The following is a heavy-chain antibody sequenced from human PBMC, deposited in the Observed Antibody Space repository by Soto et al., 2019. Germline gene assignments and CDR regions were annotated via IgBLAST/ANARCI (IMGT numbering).Heavy chain of an antibody. CDR1: GGSISSYY. CDR2: IYYSGST. CDR3: ARAGYYGSGSYYILDY. V-gene: IGHV4-59*08. Sequence: SETLSLTCTVSGGSISSYYWSWIRQPPGKGLEWIGYIYYSGSTNYNPSHKSRVTISVDTSKNQFSLKMSSVTAADTAVYYCARAGYYGSGSYYILDYWGQGTLVTVS. J-gene: IGHJ4*02. D-gene: IGHD3-10*01.